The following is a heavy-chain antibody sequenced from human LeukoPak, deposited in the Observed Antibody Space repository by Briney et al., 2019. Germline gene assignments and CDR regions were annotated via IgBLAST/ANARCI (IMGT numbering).Heavy chain of an antibody. CDR1: GYTFTSYG. Sequence: ASVKVSCKASGYTFTSYGISWVRQAPGQGLEWMGWISAYNGNTNFAQKLQGRLTMTTDTSTSTAYMELRSLRSDDTAVYYCARSYCGSTTCYCPEYWGQGTLVTVSS. D-gene: IGHD2-2*01. CDR3: ARSYCGSTTCYCPEY. V-gene: IGHV1-18*01. J-gene: IGHJ4*02. CDR2: ISAYNGNT.